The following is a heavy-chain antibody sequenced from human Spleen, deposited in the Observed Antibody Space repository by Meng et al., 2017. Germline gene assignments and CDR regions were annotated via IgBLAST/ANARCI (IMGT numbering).Heavy chain of an antibody. V-gene: IGHV7-4-1*02. J-gene: IGHJ4*02. D-gene: IGHD2-2*01. CDR3: TRDGYSDCSRTSCFDY. Sequence: QVQLVQSGSELRKPGASVKVSCKASGYTLTSYAINWLRQAPGQGLEWMGWINTKTGNPTYAQGFTGRLVFSLDTSVSTAYLQISGLKADDTAVYYCTRDGYSDCSRTSCFDYWGQGTLVTASS. CDR2: INTKTGNP. CDR1: GYTLTSYA.